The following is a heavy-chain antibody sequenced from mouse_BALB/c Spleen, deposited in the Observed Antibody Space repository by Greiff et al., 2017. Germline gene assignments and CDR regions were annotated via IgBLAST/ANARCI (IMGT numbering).Heavy chain of an antibody. CDR3: AREDGSSYAWFAY. Sequence: EVKRVESGGGLVKPGGSLKLSCAASGFTFSSYAMSWVRQSPEKRLEWVAEISSGGSYTYYPDTVTGRFTISRDNAKNTLYLEMSSLRSEDTAMYYCAREDGSSYAWFAYWGQGTLVTVSA. J-gene: IGHJ3*01. V-gene: IGHV5-9-4*01. CDR2: ISSGGSYT. D-gene: IGHD1-1*01. CDR1: GFTFSSYA.